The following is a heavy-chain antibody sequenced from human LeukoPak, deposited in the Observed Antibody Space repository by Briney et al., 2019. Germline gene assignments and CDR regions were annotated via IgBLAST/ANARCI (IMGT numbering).Heavy chain of an antibody. CDR2: IYYTGST. D-gene: IGHD1-26*01. CDR3: ARGGNYWPQWWFDP. J-gene: IGHJ5*02. CDR1: GGSISSYY. Sequence: SETLSLTCTVSGGSISSYYWSWIRQPPGKGLECIGYIYYTGSTSYNPSLKSRVTMSLDASKNQFSLELNSVTPADTAVYYCARGGNYWPQWWFDPWGRGTLVSVSS. V-gene: IGHV4-59*01.